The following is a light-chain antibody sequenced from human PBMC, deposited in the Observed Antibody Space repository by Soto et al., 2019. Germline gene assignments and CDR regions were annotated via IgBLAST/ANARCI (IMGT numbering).Light chain of an antibody. J-gene: IGLJ3*02. CDR1: ISNIGSNT. V-gene: IGLV1-44*01. CDR3: AAWDGSLNGWV. CDR2: SNN. Sequence: QSVVTQSPSASGTPGQNVTISCSGSISNIGSNTVNWFQHLPATAPQLLIYSNNERPSGVPDRISGSKSGTTASLAISGLQSEDEADYFCAAWDGSLNGWVFGGGTKLTVL.